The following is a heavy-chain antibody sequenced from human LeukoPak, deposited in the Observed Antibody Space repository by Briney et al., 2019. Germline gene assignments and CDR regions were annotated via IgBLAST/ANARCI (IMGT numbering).Heavy chain of an antibody. J-gene: IGHJ3*02. CDR1: GGSISSGDYY. CDR3: ARDMTTPDAFDI. Sequence: SETLSLTCTVSGGSISSGDYYWSWIRQPPGKGLEWIGHIYYSGSTYYNPSLKSRVTISVDTSRNQFSLKLSSVTAADTAVYYCARDMTTPDAFDIWGQGTMVTVSS. V-gene: IGHV4-30-4*01. D-gene: IGHD4-11*01. CDR2: IYYSGST.